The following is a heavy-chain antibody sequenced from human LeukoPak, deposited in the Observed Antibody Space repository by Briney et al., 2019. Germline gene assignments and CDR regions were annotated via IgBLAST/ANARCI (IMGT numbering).Heavy chain of an antibody. CDR2: IYGDGST. Sequence: VGSLRVSCAPPGFTSSVFELNCGPPAPGGGVEWVSVIYGDGSTYYAGFVKGRFTISRANSKNTLYLKMNSMSAEDTAVYYCARAAVAGEHWGQGTLVTVSS. CDR3: ARAAVAGEH. V-gene: IGHV3-66*01. CDR1: GFTSSVFE. D-gene: IGHD6-19*01. J-gene: IGHJ1*01.